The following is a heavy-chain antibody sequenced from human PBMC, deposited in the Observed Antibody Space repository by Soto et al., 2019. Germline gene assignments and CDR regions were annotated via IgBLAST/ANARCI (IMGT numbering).Heavy chain of an antibody. J-gene: IGHJ5*02. CDR1: GCTFSSYS. Sequence: SVKVSCKSSGCTFSSYSISWVRQAPGQGLEWMGGIIPIFGTANYAQKFQGRVTITADESTSTAYLELSSLRSEDSAVYYCARPIAVAGGFWFDPWGQGTLVT. CDR2: IIPIFGTA. V-gene: IGHV1-69*13. D-gene: IGHD6-19*01. CDR3: ARPIAVAGGFWFDP.